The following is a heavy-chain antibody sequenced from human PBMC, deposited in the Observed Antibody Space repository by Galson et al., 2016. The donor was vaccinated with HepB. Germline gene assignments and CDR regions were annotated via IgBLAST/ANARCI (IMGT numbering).Heavy chain of an antibody. CDR2: ITDNGGHT. Sequence: SLRLSCAASGLTFSSYAMTWVRQAPGKGLEWVSTITDNGGHTYYADPVKGRFTISRDNSKNTLYLQMNSLRAEDTALYYCASHAASGSYSDYFPHWGQGTLVTVSS. CDR1: GLTFSSYA. D-gene: IGHD3-10*01. J-gene: IGHJ4*02. V-gene: IGHV3-23*01. CDR3: ASHAASGSYSDYFPH.